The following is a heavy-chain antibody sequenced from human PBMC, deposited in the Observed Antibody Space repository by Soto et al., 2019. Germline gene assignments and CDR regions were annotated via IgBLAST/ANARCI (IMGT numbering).Heavy chain of an antibody. D-gene: IGHD3-16*02. CDR3: ARVFPLGELSLVSSNYGMDV. CDR2: INHSGST. CDR1: GGSFSGYY. V-gene: IGHV4-34*01. J-gene: IGHJ6*02. Sequence: PSETLSLTCAVYGGSFSGYYWSWIREPPGKGLEWIGEINHSGSTNYNPSLKSRVTISVDTSKNQFSLKLSSVTAADTAVYYCARVFPLGELSLVSSNYGMDVWGQGTTVTVSS.